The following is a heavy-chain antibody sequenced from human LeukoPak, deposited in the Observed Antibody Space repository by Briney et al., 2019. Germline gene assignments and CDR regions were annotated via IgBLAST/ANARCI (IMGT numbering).Heavy chain of an antibody. J-gene: IGHJ5*02. CDR3: ARGTIQYHGWFDP. D-gene: IGHD3-3*01. Sequence: SETLSLTCTVSGGSISSSHYYWGWIRQPPGKGLEWIGNIYYSGSTYYNPSLRSRVTISVDTSKNQFSLKLSSVTAADTAVYYCARGTIQYHGWFDPWGQGTLVTVSS. V-gene: IGHV4-39*07. CDR2: IYYSGST. CDR1: GGSISSSHYY.